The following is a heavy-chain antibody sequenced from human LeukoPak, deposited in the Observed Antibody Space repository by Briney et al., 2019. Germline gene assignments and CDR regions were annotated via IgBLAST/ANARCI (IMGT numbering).Heavy chain of an antibody. CDR3: ARAHLSSSSTDYMDV. Sequence: GGSLRLSCAASGFTLSSHAIHWVRQAPGKGLEWVALITYGGNIKYYADSVKGRFTISRDNSKNTLSLQMNSLRPEDTAVYYCARAHLSSSSTDYMDVWGKGTTVTVSS. D-gene: IGHD6-6*01. J-gene: IGHJ6*03. CDR2: ITYGGNIK. CDR1: GFTLSSHA. V-gene: IGHV3-30*04.